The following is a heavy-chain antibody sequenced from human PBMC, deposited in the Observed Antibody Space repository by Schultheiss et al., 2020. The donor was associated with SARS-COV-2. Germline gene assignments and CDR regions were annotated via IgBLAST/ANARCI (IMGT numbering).Heavy chain of an antibody. Sequence: SETLSLTCAVYGGSFSGYYWSWIRQHPVKGLEWMGYIHYSGRTYYNPSLKSRINISVDTSKKQFSLKLSSVTAADTAVYYCASYGDYYGAVDYWGQGTLVTVSS. CDR3: ASYGDYYGAVDY. CDR1: GGSFSGYY. V-gene: IGHV4-31*11. CDR2: IHYSGRT. J-gene: IGHJ4*02. D-gene: IGHD4-17*01.